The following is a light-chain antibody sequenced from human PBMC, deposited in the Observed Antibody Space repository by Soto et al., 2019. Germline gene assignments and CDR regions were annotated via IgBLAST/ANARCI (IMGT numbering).Light chain of an antibody. J-gene: IGKJ1*01. V-gene: IGKV3-11*01. CDR1: QSVSSY. CDR2: DAS. Sequence: IMLTMSAATLSLSQRERATLSCRASQSVSSYLAWYQQKPGQAPGLLIYDASNRATGIPARFSGSGSGTDFTLTIDGLEPEDFAVYFCQQSGSSPWTFGHGTKVDIK. CDR3: QQSGSSPWT.